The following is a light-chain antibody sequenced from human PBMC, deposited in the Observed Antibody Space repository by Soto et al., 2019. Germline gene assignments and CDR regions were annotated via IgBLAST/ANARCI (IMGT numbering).Light chain of an antibody. CDR1: QPISDY. CDR3: QQIYNTPRT. J-gene: IGKJ1*01. Sequence: DIQMTQSPSSLSASVGDRVTITCRTSQPISDYLNWYQQKPGKAPSLLIYTASNLQTGVPSRFSGSGSGTHFTLTISSLQPEDFATYYCQQIYNTPRTFGQGTKVEIK. CDR2: TAS. V-gene: IGKV1-39*01.